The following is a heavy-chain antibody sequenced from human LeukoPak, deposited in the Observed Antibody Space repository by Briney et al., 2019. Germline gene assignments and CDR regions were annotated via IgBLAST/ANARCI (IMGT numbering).Heavy chain of an antibody. Sequence: ASVKVSCKASGGTFSSYAISWVRQVPGQGLEWMGRIIPILGIANYAQKFQGRVTITADKSTSTAYMELSSLRSEDTAVYYCATLGPSWDAFDIRGQGTMVTVSS. J-gene: IGHJ3*02. CDR3: ATLGPSWDAFDI. D-gene: IGHD3-16*01. CDR2: IIPILGIA. V-gene: IGHV1-69*04. CDR1: GGTFSSYA.